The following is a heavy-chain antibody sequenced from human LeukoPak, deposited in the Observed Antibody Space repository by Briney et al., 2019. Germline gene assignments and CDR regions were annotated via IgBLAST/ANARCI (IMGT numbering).Heavy chain of an antibody. CDR2: IYYSGST. CDR1: GGSVSSGSYY. V-gene: IGHV4-39*01. CDR3: ASTRMDYDSSGYYYFDY. Sequence: PSETLSLTCTVSGGSVSSGSYYWGWIRQPPGKGLEWIGSIYYSGSTYYNPSLKSRVTISVDTSKNQFSLKLSSVTAADTAVYYCASTRMDYDSSGYYYFDYWGQGTLVTVSS. J-gene: IGHJ4*02. D-gene: IGHD3-22*01.